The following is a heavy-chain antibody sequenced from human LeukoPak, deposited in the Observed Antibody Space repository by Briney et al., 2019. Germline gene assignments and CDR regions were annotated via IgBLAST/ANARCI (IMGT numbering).Heavy chain of an antibody. CDR2: IYHSGST. J-gene: IGHJ3*02. Sequence: SETLSLTCTVSGGSISSGGYYWSWIRQPPGKGLEWIGYIYHSGSTYYNPSLKSQVTISVDKSKNQFSLKLSSVTAADTAVYYCARDPAPQGGSGTTPPSRAFDIWGQGTMVTVSS. CDR1: GGSISSGGYY. V-gene: IGHV4-30-2*01. CDR3: ARDPAPQGGSGTTPPSRAFDI. D-gene: IGHD6-19*01.